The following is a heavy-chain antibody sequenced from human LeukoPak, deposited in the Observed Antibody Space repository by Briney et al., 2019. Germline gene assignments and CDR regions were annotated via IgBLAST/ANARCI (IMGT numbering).Heavy chain of an antibody. CDR3: ARFPPHSRAAAAGTLYHRGAFDI. D-gene: IGHD6-13*01. Sequence: SETLSLTCAVYGGSFSGYYWSWIRQPPGKGLEWIGEINHSGSTSYNPSLKSRVTISVDTSKNQFSLKLSSVTAADTAVYYCARFPPHSRAAAAGTLYHRGAFDIWGQGTMVTVSS. J-gene: IGHJ3*02. CDR1: GGSFSGYY. V-gene: IGHV4-34*01. CDR2: INHSGST.